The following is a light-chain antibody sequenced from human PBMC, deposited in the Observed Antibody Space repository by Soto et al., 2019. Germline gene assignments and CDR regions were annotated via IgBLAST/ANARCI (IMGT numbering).Light chain of an antibody. J-gene: IGLJ1*01. V-gene: IGLV2-14*03. Sequence: QSALTQPASVSGSPGQSITISCTGTRSDVGAYNYVSWYQQHPGKAPKLIIFGVSTRPSGVSTRFSGSKADNTASLTISGLQPEEADDYYCISYTSSSTYVFGTGTKLTVL. CDR1: RSDVGAYNY. CDR3: ISYTSSSTYV. CDR2: GVS.